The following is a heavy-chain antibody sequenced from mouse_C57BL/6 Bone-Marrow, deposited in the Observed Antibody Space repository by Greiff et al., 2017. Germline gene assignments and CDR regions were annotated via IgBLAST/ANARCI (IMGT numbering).Heavy chain of an antibody. CDR3: ASSRYAMDY. V-gene: IGHV1-81*01. Sequence: QVQLQQSGAELARPGASVKLSCKASGYTFTRYGISWVKQRTGQGLEWIGEIYPRSGNHYYNEKFKGKATLTADKSSRTAYMELRSLTSEYSAVYFCASSRYAMDYWGQGTSVTVSS. D-gene: IGHD6-1*01. CDR2: IYPRSGNH. J-gene: IGHJ4*01. CDR1: GYTFTRYG.